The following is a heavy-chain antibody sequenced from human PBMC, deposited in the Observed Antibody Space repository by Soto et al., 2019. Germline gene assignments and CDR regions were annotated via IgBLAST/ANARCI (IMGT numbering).Heavy chain of an antibody. D-gene: IGHD2-8*01. CDR1: GGSVNSGGYS. CDR2: ISPSGSP. V-gene: IGHV4-30-2*01. J-gene: IGHJ5*02. CDR3: ARGVLA. Sequence: SETLSLTGSVSGGSVNSGGYSWSWIRQPPGKGLEWIGFISPSGSPAYNPPLKSRVTISVDRSNNQISLELSSVTAADTAVYYCARGVLAWGPGTLVTVSS.